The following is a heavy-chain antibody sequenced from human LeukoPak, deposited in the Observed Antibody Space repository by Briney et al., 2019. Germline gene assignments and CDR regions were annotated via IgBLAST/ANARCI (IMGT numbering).Heavy chain of an antibody. CDR1: GGSISNYY. CDR2: IYYSGTT. V-gene: IGHV4-59*01. CDR3: ARGVYIAAAQYGY. Sequence: SETLSLTCTVSGGSISNYYWSWIRQPPGKGLEWVGYIYYSGTTNYNPSLKSRVTISVDTSKNQFSLKLNSVTAADTAVYYCARGVYIAAAQYGYWGQGTLVTVSS. J-gene: IGHJ4*02. D-gene: IGHD6-13*01.